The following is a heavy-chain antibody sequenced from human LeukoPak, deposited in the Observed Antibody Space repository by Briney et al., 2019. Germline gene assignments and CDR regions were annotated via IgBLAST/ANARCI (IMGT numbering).Heavy chain of an antibody. CDR1: GFTFSSYG. J-gene: IGHJ4*02. V-gene: IGHV3-23*01. D-gene: IGHD6-13*01. CDR3: AKEIGYSSSWYRAPFDY. Sequence: PGGSLRLSCAASGFTFSSYGMHWVRQAPGKGLEWVSAISGSGGSTYYADSVKGRFTISRDNSKNTLYLQMNSLRAEDTAVYYCAKEIGYSSSWYRAPFDYWGQGTLVTVSS. CDR2: ISGSGGST.